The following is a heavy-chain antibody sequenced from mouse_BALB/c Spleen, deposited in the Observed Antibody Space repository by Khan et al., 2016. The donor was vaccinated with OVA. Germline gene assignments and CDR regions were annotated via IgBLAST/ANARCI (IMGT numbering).Heavy chain of an antibody. CDR1: GYTFTDYA. CDR3: ATGGRFAY. J-gene: IGHJ3*01. D-gene: IGHD1-1*02. CDR2: ISTDYGDA. Sequence: QVRLQQSGAELVRPGVSVKISCKGSGYTFTDYAIHWVKQSHAKSLEWMGVISTDYGDADYNQKFQGKATMTVDKSSITSYMELARLTSVDSSIYYYATGGRFAYCGQGTLVTVSA. V-gene: IGHV1S137*01.